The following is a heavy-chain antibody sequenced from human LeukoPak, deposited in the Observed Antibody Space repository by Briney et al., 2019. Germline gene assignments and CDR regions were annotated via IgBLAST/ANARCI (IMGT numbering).Heavy chain of an antibody. D-gene: IGHD5-12*01. CDR1: GVSISSYY. CDR2: IYYSGST. Sequence: PSETLSLTCTVSGVSISSYYWSWIRQPPGKGLEWIGYIYYSGSTNYNPSLKSRVTISVDTSKNQFSLKLTSVTAADTAVYYCARQGGYIAPLALWGQGTLVTVSA. J-gene: IGHJ4*02. CDR3: ARQGGYIAPLAL. V-gene: IGHV4-59*08.